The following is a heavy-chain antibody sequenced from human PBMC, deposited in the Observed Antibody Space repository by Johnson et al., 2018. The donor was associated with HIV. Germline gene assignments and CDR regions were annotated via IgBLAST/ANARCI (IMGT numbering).Heavy chain of an antibody. D-gene: IGHD1-26*01. V-gene: IGHV3-66*01. CDR2: IYSGGST. CDR3: ARDDLDNSGHLMAFDM. J-gene: IGHJ3*02. CDR1: GLTVSSNY. Sequence: VQLVESGGGLVQPGGSLRLSCVASGLTVSSNYMSWVRQAPGGGLECVAVIYSGGSTYYADSVKGRFTISRDNSKNTLYLQMKRLRVEDTAVYYCARDDLDNSGHLMAFDMWGQGTMVTVSS.